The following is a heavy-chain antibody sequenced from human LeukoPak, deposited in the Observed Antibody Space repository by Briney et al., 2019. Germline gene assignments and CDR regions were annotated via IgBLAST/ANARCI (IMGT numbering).Heavy chain of an antibody. V-gene: IGHV1-58*01. CDR1: GFTFARSA. Sequence: SVKVSRKASGFTFARSAVQRVRQAPGPRLEWIGRTVVGSGNTNYAQKFQERVTITRDMSTGTAYMELSSLRAEDTAVYYCAAVDAGDCGGDCPYFSFPWGQGTVITVSS. J-gene: IGHJ5*02. D-gene: IGHD2-21*02. CDR3: AAVDAGDCGGDCPYFSFP. CDR2: TVVGSGNT.